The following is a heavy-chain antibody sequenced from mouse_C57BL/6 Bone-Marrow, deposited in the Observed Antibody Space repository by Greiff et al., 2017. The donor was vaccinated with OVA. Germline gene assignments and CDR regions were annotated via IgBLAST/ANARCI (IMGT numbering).Heavy chain of an antibody. V-gene: IGHV1-15*01. CDR3: TRLNYYGSSYYFDY. CDR1: GYTFTDYE. J-gene: IGHJ2*02. Sequence: QVQLQQSGAELVRPGASVTLSCKASGYTFTDYEMHWVKQTPVHGLEWIGAIDPETGGTAYNQKFKGKAILTADTSSSTAYMELRSLTSEDSAVYCCTRLNYYGSSYYFDYWGQGTSLTVSS. CDR2: IDPETGGT. D-gene: IGHD1-1*01.